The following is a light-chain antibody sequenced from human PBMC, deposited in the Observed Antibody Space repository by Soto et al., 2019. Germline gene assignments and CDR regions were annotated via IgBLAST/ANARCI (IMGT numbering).Light chain of an antibody. CDR1: SSNIGINN. Sequence: QSALTQPPSASGTPGQRVTISCSGSSSNIGINNVNWYQQLPGTAPKLLIYSNNQRPSGVPDRFSGSKSGTSASLAISGLQSEDEADYYCAAWDDSLNGVVFGGGTKVTVL. CDR2: SNN. V-gene: IGLV1-44*01. J-gene: IGLJ2*01. CDR3: AAWDDSLNGVV.